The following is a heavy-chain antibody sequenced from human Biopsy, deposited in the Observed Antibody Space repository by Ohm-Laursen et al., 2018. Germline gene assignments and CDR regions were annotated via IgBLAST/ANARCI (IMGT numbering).Heavy chain of an antibody. CDR2: IIPTFDTP. CDR3: AGGAAKGNPYDH. Sequence: SVKVSCKASGGTFSSYVISWVRQAPGQGLEWIGRIIPTFDTPTYAPDFQGRVTFAADKSTGTAHLDLRSLRSEDTAVYYCAGGAAKGNPYDHWGQGTLVTVSS. J-gene: IGHJ5*02. D-gene: IGHD3-10*01. CDR1: GGTFSSYV. V-gene: IGHV1-69*06.